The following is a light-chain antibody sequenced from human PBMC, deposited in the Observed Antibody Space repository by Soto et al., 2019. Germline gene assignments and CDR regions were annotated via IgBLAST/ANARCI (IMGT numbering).Light chain of an antibody. CDR3: QQYNNWPPHT. J-gene: IGKJ4*01. CDR1: QSVSSN. CDR2: GAS. V-gene: IGKV3-15*01. Sequence: EIVMTQSPATLSVSPGERATLSCRASQSVSSNLAWYQQKPGQAPRLLIYGASTRATGIPARFSGSGSGTEFSLTISSLQSEDFAVYYCQQYNNWPPHTFGGGTKVDI.